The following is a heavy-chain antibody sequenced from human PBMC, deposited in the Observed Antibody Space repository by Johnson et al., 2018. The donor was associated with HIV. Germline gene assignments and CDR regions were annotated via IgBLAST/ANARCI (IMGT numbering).Heavy chain of an antibody. D-gene: IGHD3-9*01. CDR1: GFSVSSNY. Sequence: VQLVESGGGLVQPGESLRLSCAASGFSVSSNYMSWVRQAPGKGLEWVSVISSGGVTYYIDSVKGRFTISRDSSKNTLYLQMNSLRAEDTAVYYCARGYILTGYSGAFDVWGRGTLVTVSS. V-gene: IGHV3-66*01. J-gene: IGHJ3*01. CDR3: ARGYILTGYSGAFDV. CDR2: ISSGGVT.